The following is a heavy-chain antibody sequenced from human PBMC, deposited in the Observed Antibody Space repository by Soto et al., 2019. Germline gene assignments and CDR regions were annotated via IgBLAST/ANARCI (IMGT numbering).Heavy chain of an antibody. CDR3: ARNVEMATIIHDAFDI. J-gene: IGHJ3*02. CDR2: IYYSGST. D-gene: IGHD5-12*01. Sequence: QVQLQESGPGLVKPSQTLSLTCTVSGGSISSGGYYWSWIRQHPGKGLEWIGYIYYSGSTYYNPSLKSRVTISVDTSKNQFSLKLSSVTAADTAVYYCARNVEMATIIHDAFDIWGQGTMVTVSS. CDR1: GGSISSGGYY. V-gene: IGHV4-31*03.